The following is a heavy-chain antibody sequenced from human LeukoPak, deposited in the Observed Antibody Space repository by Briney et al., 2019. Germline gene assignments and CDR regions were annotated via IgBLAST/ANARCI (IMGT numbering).Heavy chain of an antibody. CDR3: ARLQRLGDAFDI. J-gene: IGHJ3*02. Sequence: SETLSLTCTVSGGSISSYYWSWIRQPPGKGLEWIGYIYYSGSTNYNPSLKSRVTISVDTSKNQFSLKLSSVTAADTAVYYCARLQRLGDAFDIWGQGTMVTVSS. CDR2: IYYSGST. V-gene: IGHV4-59*08. CDR1: GGSISSYY. D-gene: IGHD6-25*01.